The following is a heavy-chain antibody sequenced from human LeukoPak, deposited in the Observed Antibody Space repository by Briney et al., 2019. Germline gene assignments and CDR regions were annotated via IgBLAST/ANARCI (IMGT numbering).Heavy chain of an antibody. J-gene: IGHJ2*01. Sequence: GSLRLSCAASGFTFSSYDMHWVRQATGKGLEWVSAIGTAGDTYYPGSVKGLFTISRENAKNSLYLQMNSLRAGDTAVYYCARGPRMVRGVIIGPGICWYFDLWGRGTLVTVSS. CDR1: GFTFSSYD. CDR3: ARGPRMVRGVIIGPGICWYFDL. D-gene: IGHD3-10*01. CDR2: IGTAGDT. V-gene: IGHV3-13*01.